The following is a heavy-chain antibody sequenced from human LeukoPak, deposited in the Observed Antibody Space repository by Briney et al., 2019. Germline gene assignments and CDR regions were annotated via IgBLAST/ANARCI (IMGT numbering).Heavy chain of an antibody. Sequence: PGGSLRLSCAASGFTFSTYAMYWVRQAPGKGLEWVAVISYDGSNKYYADSVKGRFTISRDNSKNTLYLQMNSLRAEDTAVYYCARDHYYGSGTSPPRMDVWGQGTTVTVSS. CDR2: ISYDGSNK. J-gene: IGHJ6*02. D-gene: IGHD3-10*01. V-gene: IGHV3-30-3*01. CDR1: GFTFSTYA. CDR3: ARDHYYGSGTSPPRMDV.